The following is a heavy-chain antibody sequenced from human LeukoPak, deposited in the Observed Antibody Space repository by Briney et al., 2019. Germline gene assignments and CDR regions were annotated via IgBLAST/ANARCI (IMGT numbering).Heavy chain of an antibody. J-gene: IGHJ3*02. Sequence: RGASVKVSCKASGGTFSSYAISWVRQAPGQGLEWTGGIIPIFGTANYAQKFQGRVTITADESTSTAYMELSSLRSEDTAVYYCARGNGVPAAILSAFDIWGQGTMVAVSS. CDR3: ARGNGVPAAILSAFDI. D-gene: IGHD2-2*01. V-gene: IGHV1-69*13. CDR2: IIPIFGTA. CDR1: GGTFSSYA.